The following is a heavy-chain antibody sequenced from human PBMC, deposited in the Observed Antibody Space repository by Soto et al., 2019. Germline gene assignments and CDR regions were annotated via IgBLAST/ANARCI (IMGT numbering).Heavy chain of an antibody. J-gene: IGHJ4*02. Sequence: EVQLVESGGGLVQPGGSLRLSCAASGFTFSNYGMNWVRQAPGKGLEWVSYISSGSGTIHYADSVRGRFTISRDSAKNSLFLQMNSVRAEDTAVYYCVRHFVRYFDYWGQGTLVTVSS. V-gene: IGHV3-48*01. D-gene: IGHD3-3*02. CDR2: ISSGSGTI. CDR3: VRHFVRYFDY. CDR1: GFTFSNYG.